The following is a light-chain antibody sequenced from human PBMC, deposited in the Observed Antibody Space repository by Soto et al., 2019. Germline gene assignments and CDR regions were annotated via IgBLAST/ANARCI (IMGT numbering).Light chain of an antibody. V-gene: IGLV1-44*01. Sequence: QSVLTQPPSASVTPGQRVTISCSGSRSNIGSNTVNWFQQLPGTAPKLLIYSDNQRPSGVPGRFSGSKSGTSASLAISGLQSEDEADYYCAAWDDSLNGRHVFGTGTKVTVL. CDR3: AAWDDSLNGRHV. J-gene: IGLJ1*01. CDR1: RSNIGSNT. CDR2: SDN.